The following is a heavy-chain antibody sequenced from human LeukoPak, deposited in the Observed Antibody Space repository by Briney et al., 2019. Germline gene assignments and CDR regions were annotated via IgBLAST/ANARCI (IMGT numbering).Heavy chain of an antibody. CDR3: ARDLRSSGYYAFDY. CDR2: ISSSSSYI. Sequence: PGGSLRLSCAASGLTFSSFTMNWVRQAPGKGLEWVSSISSSSSYIYYADSLKGRFTIPRDNAKNSLYLQMNSLRAEDTAVYYCARDLRSSGYYAFDYWGQGTLVTVSS. D-gene: IGHD3-22*01. V-gene: IGHV3-21*01. J-gene: IGHJ4*02. CDR1: GLTFSSFT.